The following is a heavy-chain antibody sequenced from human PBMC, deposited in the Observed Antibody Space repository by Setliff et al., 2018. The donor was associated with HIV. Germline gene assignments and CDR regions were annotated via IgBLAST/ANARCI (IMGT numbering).Heavy chain of an antibody. CDR3: ARHDGTYCGGDCYLLGYFDL. Sequence: SETLSLTCAVSAYSISSGYYWGWIRQPPGKGLEWIGSIYHSGSIYYNPSLKSRVTILVDTSKNQFSLKLSSVTAADTAVYYCARHDGTYCGGDCYLLGYFDLWGRGTLVTVSS. D-gene: IGHD2-21*02. CDR1: AYSISSGYY. CDR2: IYHSGSI. V-gene: IGHV4-38-2*01. J-gene: IGHJ2*01.